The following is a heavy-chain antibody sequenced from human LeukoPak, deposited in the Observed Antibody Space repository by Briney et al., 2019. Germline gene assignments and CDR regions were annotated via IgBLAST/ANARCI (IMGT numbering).Heavy chain of an antibody. D-gene: IGHD1-26*01. CDR1: GFTFSSYG. V-gene: IGHV3-30-3*01. CDR2: ISYDGSNK. CDR3: AREWAWGFDY. J-gene: IGHJ4*02. Sequence: GGSLRLSCAASGFTFSSYGMHWVRQAPGKGLEWMAVISYDGSNKYYADSVKGRFTISRDNSKNTLYLQMNSLRAEDTAVYYCAREWAWGFDYWGQGTLVTVSS.